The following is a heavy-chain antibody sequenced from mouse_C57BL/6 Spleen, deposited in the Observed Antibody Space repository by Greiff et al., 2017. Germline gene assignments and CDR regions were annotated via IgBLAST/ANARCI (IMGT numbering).Heavy chain of an antibody. V-gene: IGHV1-52*01. J-gene: IGHJ1*03. CDR3: ARRGVTTVEGVYFDV. CDR2: IDPSDSET. CDR1: GYTFTSYW. Sequence: VQLQQPGAELVRPGSSVKLSCKASGYTFTSYWMHWVKQRPIQGLEWIGNIDPSDSETHYNQKFKDKATLTVDKSSSTAYMQLSSLTSEDSAVYCGARRGVTTVEGVYFDVWGTGTTVTVSS. D-gene: IGHD1-1*01.